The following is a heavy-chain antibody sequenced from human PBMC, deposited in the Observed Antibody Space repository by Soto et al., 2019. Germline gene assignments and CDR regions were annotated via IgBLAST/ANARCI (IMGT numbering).Heavy chain of an antibody. CDR2: ISSSGSTI. CDR3: ARDYGGNYDFWSGYLTRPLEYYYMDV. J-gene: IGHJ6*03. D-gene: IGHD3-3*01. V-gene: IGHV3-11*01. Sequence: PGGSLRLSCAASGFTFSDYYMSWIRKTPGKGLEWVSYISSSGSTIYYADSVKGRFTISRDNAKNSLYLQMNSQRAEDTAVYYCARDYGGNYDFWSGYLTRPLEYYYMDVWGKGTTVTVSS. CDR1: GFTFSDYY.